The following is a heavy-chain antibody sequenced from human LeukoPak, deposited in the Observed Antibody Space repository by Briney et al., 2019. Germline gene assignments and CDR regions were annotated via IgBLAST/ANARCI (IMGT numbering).Heavy chain of an antibody. V-gene: IGHV1-2*02. CDR1: GYTFTAHY. D-gene: IGHD3-10*01. J-gene: IGHJ6*03. CDR2: INPNSGGT. CDR3: ARGPSITMVRGGQWYYYMDV. Sequence: GASVKVSCKASGYTFTAHYMHWVRQAPGQGLEWMGWINPNSGGTNYAQKFQGRVTMTRDTSTNTVYMELSSLRSEDTAVYYCARGPSITMVRGGQWYYYMDVWGKGTTVTISS.